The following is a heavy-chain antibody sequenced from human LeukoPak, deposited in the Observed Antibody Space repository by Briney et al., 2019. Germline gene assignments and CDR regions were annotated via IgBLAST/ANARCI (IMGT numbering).Heavy chain of an antibody. Sequence: ASVTVSCKASGYTFTGYYMHWVRQAPGPGLEWMGRINPNSGGTNYPQKFQGRVTMTRDTSISTAYMELSRLRSDDTAVYYCATTYYYDSSGYYTLRGGDYWGQGTLVTVSS. J-gene: IGHJ4*02. CDR2: INPNSGGT. CDR3: ATTYYYDSSGYYTLRGGDY. D-gene: IGHD3-22*01. CDR1: GYTFTGYY. V-gene: IGHV1-2*06.